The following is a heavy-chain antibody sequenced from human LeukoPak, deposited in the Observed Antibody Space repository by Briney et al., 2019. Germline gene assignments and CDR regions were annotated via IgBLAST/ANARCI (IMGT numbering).Heavy chain of an antibody. D-gene: IGHD3-22*01. Sequence: SQTLSLTCTVSGGSISSGGYYWSWIRQHPGKGLEWIGYIYYSGSTYYNPSLKSRVTISVDTSRNQFSLKLSSVTAADTAVYYCARGLRDYDSRTFDPWGQGTLVTVSS. CDR1: GGSISSGGYY. CDR2: IYYSGST. V-gene: IGHV4-31*03. CDR3: ARGLRDYDSRTFDP. J-gene: IGHJ5*02.